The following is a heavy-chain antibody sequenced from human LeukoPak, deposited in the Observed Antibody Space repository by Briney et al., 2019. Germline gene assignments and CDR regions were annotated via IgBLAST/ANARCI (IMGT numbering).Heavy chain of an antibody. D-gene: IGHD2-15*01. CDR3: AGGCSGGSCYPSDAFDI. J-gene: IGHJ3*02. V-gene: IGHV3-11*06. Sequence: GGSLRLSCAASGLTFSDYYMSWIRQAPGKGLEWVSYISSSSSYTNYADSVKGRFTISRDNAKNSLYLQMNSLRAEDTAVYYCAGGCSGGSCYPSDAFDIWGQGTMVTVSS. CDR1: GLTFSDYY. CDR2: ISSSSSYT.